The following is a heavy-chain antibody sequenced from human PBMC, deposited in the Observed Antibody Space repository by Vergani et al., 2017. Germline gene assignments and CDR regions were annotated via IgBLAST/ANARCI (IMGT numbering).Heavy chain of an antibody. CDR2: IYPGDSDT. J-gene: IGHJ4*02. CDR1: GYSFTSYW. V-gene: IGHV5-51*01. CDR3: ARLPYPSSRSYYFDY. Sequence: EVQLVQSGAEVKKPGESLKISCKGSGYSFTSYWIGWVRQMPGKGLEWMGIIYPGDSDTRYSPSFQGQVTISADKSISTAYLQWSSLKASDTAMYYCARLPYPSSRSYYFDYWGQGTLLTVSS. D-gene: IGHD6-13*01.